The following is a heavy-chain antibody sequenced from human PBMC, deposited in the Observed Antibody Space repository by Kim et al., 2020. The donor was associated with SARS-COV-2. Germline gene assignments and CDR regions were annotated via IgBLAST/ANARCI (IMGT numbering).Heavy chain of an antibody. Sequence: GGSLRLSCSGSGFTFSDYAIRWVRRAPGKGLEYVSATTRSGDGSFYADSVDGRFTISRDNSKNTPYLQMNRLRPEDTSVYYCVKYGRSYGAVLWGQGTVVIVPS. CDR3: VKYGRSYGAVL. V-gene: IGHV3-64D*06. CDR2: TTRSGDGS. CDR1: GFTFSDYA. D-gene: IGHD5-18*01. J-gene: IGHJ1*01.